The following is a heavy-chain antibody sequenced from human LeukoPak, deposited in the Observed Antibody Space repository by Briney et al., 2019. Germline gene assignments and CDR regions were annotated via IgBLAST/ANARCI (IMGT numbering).Heavy chain of an antibody. CDR2: IYYSGST. CDR1: GGSISSGDYY. Sequence: SETLSLTCTVSGGSISSGDYYWSWIRQPPGKGLEWIGYIYYSGSTYYKPSLKSRVTISVDTSKNQFSLELSSVTAADTAVYYCARVSGGNLRFDYWGQGTLVTVSS. J-gene: IGHJ4*02. V-gene: IGHV4-30-4*01. D-gene: IGHD2-15*01. CDR3: ARVSGGNLRFDY.